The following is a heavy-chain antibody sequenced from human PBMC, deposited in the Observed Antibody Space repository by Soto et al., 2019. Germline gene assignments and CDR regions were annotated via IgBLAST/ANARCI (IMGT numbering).Heavy chain of an antibody. CDR2: IWYDGINK. D-gene: IGHD4-17*01. Sequence: GGSLRLSCAVSGFTFSSYCIPWVRQAPCKGLEWVAVIWYDGINKYYGDSVRGRFTISRDNSKNTLYLQMNSLRAEDTAVYYCAKNRAPMPTVTEIDYWGQGTLVAVSS. CDR1: GFTFSSYC. CDR3: AKNRAPMPTVTEIDY. J-gene: IGHJ4*02. V-gene: IGHV3-33*06.